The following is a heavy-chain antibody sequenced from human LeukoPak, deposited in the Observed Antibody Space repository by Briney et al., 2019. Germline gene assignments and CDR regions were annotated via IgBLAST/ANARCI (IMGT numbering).Heavy chain of an antibody. J-gene: IGHJ4*02. D-gene: IGHD6-13*01. CDR2: IYHSGST. CDR1: GGSISSSNW. CDR3: ARGRRGQQLVGPFDY. Sequence: SSETLSLTCAVSGGSISSSNWWSWVRQPPGKGLEWIGEIYHSGSTNYNPSLKSRVTISVAKSKNQFSLKLSSVTAADTAVYYCARGRRGQQLVGPFDYWGQGTLVTVSS. V-gene: IGHV4-4*02.